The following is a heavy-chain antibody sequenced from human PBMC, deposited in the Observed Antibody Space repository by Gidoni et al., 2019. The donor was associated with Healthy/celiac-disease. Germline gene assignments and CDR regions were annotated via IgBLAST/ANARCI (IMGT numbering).Heavy chain of an antibody. CDR1: GFTVDDDA. V-gene: IGHV3-9*01. CDR2: ISGNSGSI. CDR3: AKDWGSSWLFDY. J-gene: IGHJ4*02. Sequence: EVQRVESGGSLVQPGRSLRLSCAASGFTVDDDAMHWVRQAPGKGLEWVSGISGNSGSIGYADSVKGRFTSSRDNAKNALYLQMNSLRAEDTALYYCAKDWGSSWLFDYWGQGTLVTVSS. D-gene: IGHD6-13*01.